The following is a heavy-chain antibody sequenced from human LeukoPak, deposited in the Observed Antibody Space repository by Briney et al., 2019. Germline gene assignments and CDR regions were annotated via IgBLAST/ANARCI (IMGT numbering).Heavy chain of an antibody. Sequence: GGSLRLSCAASGFTFSSFAMTWVRQAPGKGLEWVANIKQDGSKKNYVDSVKGRFTISRDNAKNSLYLQMNSLRAEDTAVYYCATPLDYYDTSGYHQGGDWGQGTLVTVSS. V-gene: IGHV3-7*03. CDR1: GFTFSSFA. CDR2: IKQDGSKK. CDR3: ATPLDYYDTSGYHQGGD. J-gene: IGHJ4*02. D-gene: IGHD3-22*01.